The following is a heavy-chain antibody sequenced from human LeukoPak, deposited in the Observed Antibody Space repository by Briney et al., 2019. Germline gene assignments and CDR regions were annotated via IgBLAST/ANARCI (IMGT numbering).Heavy chain of an antibody. CDR2: IKPDGDGK. D-gene: IGHD3-10*01. CDR1: GFTFSTHC. V-gene: IGHV3-7*01. CDR3: ARDPYYYNSGSFAAFDI. J-gene: IGHJ3*02. Sequence: GGSLRLSCAASGFTFSTHCMTWLRQTPGKGLEWVANIKPDGDGKYYVDSVKGRFTISRDNAKNSLYLQMDSLTAEDTALYYCARDPYYYNSGSFAAFDIWGQGTMVTVSS.